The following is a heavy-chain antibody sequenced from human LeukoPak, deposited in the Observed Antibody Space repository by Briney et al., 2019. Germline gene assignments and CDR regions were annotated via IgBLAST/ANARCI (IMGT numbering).Heavy chain of an antibody. D-gene: IGHD3-10*01. J-gene: IGHJ5*02. V-gene: IGHV3-23*01. CDR1: GFTFSSYE. CDR2: ISGNTNNT. CDR3: AKRYSDGGFDP. Sequence: GGSLRLSCAASGFTFSSYEMNWVRQAPGKGLEWVSSISGNTNNTYYADSVKGRFTISRDNSKNTLYLQMNKLRVEDTAVYYCAKRYSDGGFDPWGQGTLVTVSS.